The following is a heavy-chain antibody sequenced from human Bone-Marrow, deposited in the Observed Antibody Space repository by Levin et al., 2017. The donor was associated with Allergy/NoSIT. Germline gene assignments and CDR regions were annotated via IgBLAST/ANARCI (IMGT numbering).Heavy chain of an antibody. Sequence: TAGGSLRLSCAASGFTFSNAWMSWVRQAPGKGLEWVGRIKSKTDGGTTDYAAPVKGRFTISRDDSKNTLYLQMNSLKTEDTAVYYCTSMGEMATSDFDYWGQGTLVTVSS. V-gene: IGHV3-15*01. D-gene: IGHD5-12*01. CDR2: IKSKTDGGTT. J-gene: IGHJ4*02. CDR1: GFTFSNAW. CDR3: TSMGEMATSDFDY.